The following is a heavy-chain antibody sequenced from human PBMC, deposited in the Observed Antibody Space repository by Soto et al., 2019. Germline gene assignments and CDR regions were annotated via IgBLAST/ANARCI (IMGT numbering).Heavy chain of an antibody. CDR1: GFTFSSYA. CDR2: ISGSGGST. CDR3: AKDDGWGDSSSWYNWFDP. V-gene: IGHV3-23*01. Sequence: EVQLLESGGGLVQPGGSLRLSCAASGFTFSSYAMSWVRQAPGKGLEWVSAISGSGGSTYYADSVKGRFTISRDNTKNTLYLKMNSLRAEDTAVYYCAKDDGWGDSSSWYNWFDPWGQGTLVTVSS. J-gene: IGHJ5*02. D-gene: IGHD6-13*01.